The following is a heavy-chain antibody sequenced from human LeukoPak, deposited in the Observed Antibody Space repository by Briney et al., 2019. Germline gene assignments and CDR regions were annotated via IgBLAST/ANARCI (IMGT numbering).Heavy chain of an antibody. D-gene: IGHD6-13*01. CDR2: IKQDGSEK. V-gene: IGHV3-7*01. Sequence: LPGGSLRLSCAASGFTFSSYSMNWVRQAPGKGLEWVANIKQDGSEKYYVDSVKGRFTISRDNAKNSLYLQMNSLRAEDTAVYYCAREEGIAAAAYFDYWGQGTLVTVSS. J-gene: IGHJ4*02. CDR1: GFTFSSYS. CDR3: AREEGIAAAAYFDY.